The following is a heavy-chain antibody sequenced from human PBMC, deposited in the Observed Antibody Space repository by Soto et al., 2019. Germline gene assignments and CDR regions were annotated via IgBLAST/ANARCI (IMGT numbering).Heavy chain of an antibody. CDR3: AIVVGALGHWFDP. V-gene: IGHV1-18*01. J-gene: IGHJ5*02. D-gene: IGHD1-26*01. CDR1: GYTFTSYG. Sequence: QVQLVQSGGEVKKPGASVKVSCKASGYTFTSYGISWVGQAPGQGLEWMGRISEFNGNTNYAQKTQSRATMTTDTATSTAYMELRTLRSDDTAVYYCAIVVGALGHWFDPWAQETLATVSS. CDR2: ISEFNGNT.